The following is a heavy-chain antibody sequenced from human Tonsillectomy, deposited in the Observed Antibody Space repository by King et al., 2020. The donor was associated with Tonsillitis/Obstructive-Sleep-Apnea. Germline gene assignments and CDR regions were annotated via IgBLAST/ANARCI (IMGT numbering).Heavy chain of an antibody. CDR3: ARIGDYYDTCAFCDY. J-gene: IGHJ4*02. CDR2: IYPGDSAT. V-gene: IGHV5-51*01. CDR1: GYTFTRYW. D-gene: IGHD3-22*01. Sequence: VQLVESGAEVKKTGESLKISCTGSGYTFTRYWIGWVRQMPGKGLEWMGIIYPGDSATRYSPSFQGQVTISADKSISTAYLQWSSLKASDTAMYYCARIGDYYDTCAFCDYWGQGTLVTVSS.